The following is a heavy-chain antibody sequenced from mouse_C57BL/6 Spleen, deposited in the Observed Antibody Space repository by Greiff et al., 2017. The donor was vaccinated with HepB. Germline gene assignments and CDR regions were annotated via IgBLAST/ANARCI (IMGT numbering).Heavy chain of an antibody. J-gene: IGHJ4*01. D-gene: IGHD2-3*01. CDR2: IDPNSGGT. V-gene: IGHV1-72*01. CDR3: ARGGDGYYGGAMDY. Sequence: VQLQQSGAELVKPGASVKLSCKASGYTFTSYWMHWVKQRPGRGLEWIGRIDPNSGGTKYNETFKSKATLTVDKPSSTAYMQLSSLTSEDSAVDYCARGGDGYYGGAMDYWGQGTSVTVAA. CDR1: GYTFTSYW.